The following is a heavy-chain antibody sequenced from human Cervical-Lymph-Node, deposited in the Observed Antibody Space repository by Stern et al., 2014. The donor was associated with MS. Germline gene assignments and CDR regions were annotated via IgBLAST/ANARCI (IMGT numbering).Heavy chain of an antibody. D-gene: IGHD4-17*01. CDR2: ISSSSSYR. V-gene: IGHV3-21*01. Sequence: EVQLVESGGGLVKPGGSLRLSCAASGFTFSSYSMNWVRQAPGKGLEWVSSISSSSSYRCYADSVKGRFTISRDNAKNSLYLQMNSLRAEDTAVYYCARDGVQWRVTTSFDYWGQGTLVTVSS. J-gene: IGHJ4*02. CDR3: ARDGVQWRVTTSFDY. CDR1: GFTFSSYS.